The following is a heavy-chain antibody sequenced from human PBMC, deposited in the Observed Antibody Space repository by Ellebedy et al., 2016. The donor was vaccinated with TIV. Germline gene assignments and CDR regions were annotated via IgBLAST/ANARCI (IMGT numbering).Heavy chain of an antibody. Sequence: GGSLRLSXAASGFTFSNYWMSWVRQAPGKGLEWVANIKQDGSEIYYVDSVKGRFTISRDNAKNSVYLQMNNLRAEDTAVYYCARALGSGPCYWGQGTLVTVSS. V-gene: IGHV3-7*01. D-gene: IGHD6-19*01. CDR1: GFTFSNYW. CDR2: IKQDGSEI. J-gene: IGHJ4*02. CDR3: ARALGSGPCY.